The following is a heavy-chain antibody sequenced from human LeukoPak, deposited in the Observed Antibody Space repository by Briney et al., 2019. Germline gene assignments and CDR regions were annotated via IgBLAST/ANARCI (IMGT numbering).Heavy chain of an antibody. V-gene: IGHV3-23*01. CDR1: GFTFSNYG. Sequence: GGSQRLSCAASGFTFSNYGMTWVRQAPGKGLEWVSGLGSGGGTFYADSVKGRFTISRDTSKNTLYLQMDSLRAEDTAVYYCAKAGPYYFDYWGQGTLVTVSS. CDR3: AKAGPYYFDY. CDR2: LGSGGGT. J-gene: IGHJ4*02.